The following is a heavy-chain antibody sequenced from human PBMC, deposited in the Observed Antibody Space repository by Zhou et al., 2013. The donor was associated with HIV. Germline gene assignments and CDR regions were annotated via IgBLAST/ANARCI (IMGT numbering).Heavy chain of an antibody. D-gene: IGHD3-9*01. CDR1: GYTFNSYG. Sequence: QVQLVQSGAEVKRPGASVKVSCKASGYTFNSYGIGWVRQAPGQGLEWMGWISGNNDNTKYAQKFQGRVTMTTDTSTSTAYMEVRSLRSDDTAVYYCGRVVFDRSDYWGQGTLVTVSS. CDR3: GRVVFDRSDY. CDR2: ISGNNDNT. J-gene: IGHJ4*02. V-gene: IGHV1-18*01.